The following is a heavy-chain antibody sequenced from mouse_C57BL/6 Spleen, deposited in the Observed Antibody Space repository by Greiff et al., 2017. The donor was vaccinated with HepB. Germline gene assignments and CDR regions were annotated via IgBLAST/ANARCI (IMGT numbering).Heavy chain of an antibody. CDR2: IRSKSNNYAT. CDR1: GFSFNTYA. D-gene: IGHD1-1*01. J-gene: IGHJ3*01. Sequence: EVNVVESGGGLVQPKGSLKLSCAASGFSFNTYAMNWVRQAPGKGLEWVARIRSKSNNYATYYADSVKDRFTISRDDSESMLYLQMNNLKTEDTAMYYCVSRGSSGGFAYWGQGTLVTVSA. V-gene: IGHV10-1*01. CDR3: VSRGSSGGFAY.